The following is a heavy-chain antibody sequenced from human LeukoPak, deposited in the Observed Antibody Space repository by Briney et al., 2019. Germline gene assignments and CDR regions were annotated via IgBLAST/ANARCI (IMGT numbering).Heavy chain of an antibody. CDR3: AKGTLYQLLPFDY. CDR2: ISGSGGST. J-gene: IGHJ4*02. CDR1: GFTFSSYA. V-gene: IGHV3-23*01. D-gene: IGHD2-2*01. Sequence: GGSLRLSCAASGFTFSSYAMGWVRHAPGKGLELVSAISGSGGSTYYADSVKGRFTISRDNSKNTLYLQMNSLRAEDTAVYYCAKGTLYQLLPFDYWGQGTLVTVSS.